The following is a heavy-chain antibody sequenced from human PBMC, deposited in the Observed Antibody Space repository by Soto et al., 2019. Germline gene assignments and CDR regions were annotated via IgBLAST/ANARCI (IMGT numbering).Heavy chain of an antibody. J-gene: IGHJ4*02. CDR1: GYTLTELS. CDR2: FDPEDGET. Sequence: ASVKVSCKVSGYTLTELSMHWVRQAPGKGLEWMGGFDPEDGETIYAQKFQGRVTMTEDTSTDTAYMELSSLRSEDTAVYYCATGIAVAGTAWYFDYWGQGTLVTVSS. V-gene: IGHV1-24*01. CDR3: ATGIAVAGTAWYFDY. D-gene: IGHD6-19*01.